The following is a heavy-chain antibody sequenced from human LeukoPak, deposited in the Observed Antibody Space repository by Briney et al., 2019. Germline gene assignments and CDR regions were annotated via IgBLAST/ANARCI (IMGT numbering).Heavy chain of an antibody. CDR3: AKYLSVAGTSPWDY. D-gene: IGHD6-19*01. CDR1: GFTFSSYA. CDR2: ISGSGGST. V-gene: IGHV3-23*01. Sequence: PGGSLRLSCAASGFTFSSYAMSWVRQAPGKGQERVSAISGSGGSTYYADSVKGRFTISRDNSKNTLYLQMNSLRAEDTAVYYCAKYLSVAGTSPWDYWGQGTLVTVSS. J-gene: IGHJ4*02.